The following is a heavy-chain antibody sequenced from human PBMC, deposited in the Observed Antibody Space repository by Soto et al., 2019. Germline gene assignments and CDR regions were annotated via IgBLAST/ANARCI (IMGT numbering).Heavy chain of an antibody. CDR2: IYHSGST. D-gene: IGHD3-3*01. Sequence: QLQLQESGSGLVKPSQTLSLTCAVSGGSISSGGYSWSWIRQPPGKALEWIGYIYHSGSTYYNPSLKSRVTLLLDRSKNQFAQKVSSVAAADTAVYYCARGTIFGVVDFDYWGQGTLVTVSS. CDR3: ARGTIFGVVDFDY. J-gene: IGHJ4*02. V-gene: IGHV4-30-2*01. CDR1: GGSISSGGYS.